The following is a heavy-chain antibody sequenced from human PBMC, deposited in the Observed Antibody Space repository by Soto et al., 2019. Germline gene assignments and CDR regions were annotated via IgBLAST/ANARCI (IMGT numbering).Heavy chain of an antibody. J-gene: IGHJ4*02. D-gene: IGHD3-22*01. CDR2: INHSGST. CDR3: ARDRTMIVVRLYYFDY. Sequence: QVQLQQWGAGLLKPSETLSLTCAVYGGSFSGYYWSWIRQPPGKGLEWIGEINHSGSTNYNPSLKSRVTISVDTSKTQFSLKLSSVTAADTAVYYCARDRTMIVVRLYYFDYWGQGTLVTVSS. V-gene: IGHV4-34*01. CDR1: GGSFSGYY.